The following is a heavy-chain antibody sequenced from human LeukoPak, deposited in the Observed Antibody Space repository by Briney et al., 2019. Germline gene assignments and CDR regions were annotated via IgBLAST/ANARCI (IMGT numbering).Heavy chain of an antibody. CDR2: MNPNSGNT. V-gene: IGHV1-8*01. D-gene: IGHD3-10*01. Sequence: ASVKVSCKASGYTFTSYDINWVRQATGQGLEWMGWMNPNSGNTGYAQKFQGRVTMTRNTSISTAYMELSSLRSEDTAVYYCARGQKRTHYYGSGGLDYWGQGTLVTVSS. J-gene: IGHJ4*02. CDR1: GYTFTSYD. CDR3: ARGQKRTHYYGSGGLDY.